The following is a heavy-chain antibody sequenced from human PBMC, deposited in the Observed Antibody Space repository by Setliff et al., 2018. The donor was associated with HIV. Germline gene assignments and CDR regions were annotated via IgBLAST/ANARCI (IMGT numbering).Heavy chain of an antibody. Sequence: PGGSLRLSCAASGFTLSNTYMAWVRQAPGKRPEWVSTLYGSGDTYHADSVKGRVTLSRDNSKNTLYLQMNSLRPEDTAVYYCARVRLYNNALDYWGQGTLVTVSS. CDR2: LYGSGDT. CDR3: ARVRLYNNALDY. D-gene: IGHD3-10*01. V-gene: IGHV3-66*02. J-gene: IGHJ4*02. CDR1: GFTLSNTY.